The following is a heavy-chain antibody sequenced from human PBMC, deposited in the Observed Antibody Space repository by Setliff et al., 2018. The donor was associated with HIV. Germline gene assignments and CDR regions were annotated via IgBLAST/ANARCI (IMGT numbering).Heavy chain of an antibody. V-gene: IGHV4-39*07. CDR1: GGSITTTNYY. Sequence: PSETLSLTCTVSGGSITTTNYYWGWVRQSPGKGLEWIGVIYYRGSAYYNLSLQSRVTLSVDTSKNSFSLHLTSVTAADTAVYFCARARGPPLPVLDSWGHGTLVTVSS. J-gene: IGHJ5*01. CDR3: ARARGPPLPVLDS. CDR2: IYYRGSA. D-gene: IGHD3-10*01.